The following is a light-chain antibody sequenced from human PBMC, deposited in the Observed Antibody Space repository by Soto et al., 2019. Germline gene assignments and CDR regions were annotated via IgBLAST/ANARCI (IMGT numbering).Light chain of an antibody. V-gene: IGKV1D-12*01. CDR3: QQAYSFPIT. CDR2: GAS. Sequence: DIQATQSPSSVSASVGDRVTSTCRSSQDIAGYLAWYQHKPGRTPELLIHGASSLQSGVPERFSGSGSGTDFTLSINRLEPEDVATYYCQQAYSFPITFGQGTRLDIK. CDR1: QDIAGY. J-gene: IGKJ5*01.